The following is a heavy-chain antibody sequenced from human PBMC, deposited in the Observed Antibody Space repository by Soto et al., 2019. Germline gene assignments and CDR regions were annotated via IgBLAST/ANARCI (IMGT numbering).Heavy chain of an antibody. Sequence: QVQLQESGPELLKPSQTLSLTCTVSGDSITRGGYYWSWIRQHPGKGLEWIGFIYYSGITYYKPSLNRGLTISLDPSKNQFYLKLTSMTAAHTAVYYCARRAKFGEFWADWFDPWGQGTLVTVSS. CDR3: ARRAKFGEFWADWFDP. V-gene: IGHV4-31*03. D-gene: IGHD4-17*01. J-gene: IGHJ5*02. CDR2: IYYSGIT. CDR1: GDSITRGGYY.